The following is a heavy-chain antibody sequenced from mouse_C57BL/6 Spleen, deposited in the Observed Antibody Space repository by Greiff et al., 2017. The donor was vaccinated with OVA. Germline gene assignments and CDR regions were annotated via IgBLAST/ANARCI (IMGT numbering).Heavy chain of an antibody. J-gene: IGHJ3*01. CDR2: IDPEDGAT. CDR1: GFNIKDYY. CDR3: ATYGSSYGFAY. Sequence: VQLKESGAELVKPGASVKLSCTASGFNIKDYYMHWVKQRTEQGLEWIGRIDPEDGATKYAPKFPGKATITADTSSNTAYLQLSSLTSEDTAVYYCATYGSSYGFAYWGQGTLVTASA. D-gene: IGHD1-1*01. V-gene: IGHV14-2*01.